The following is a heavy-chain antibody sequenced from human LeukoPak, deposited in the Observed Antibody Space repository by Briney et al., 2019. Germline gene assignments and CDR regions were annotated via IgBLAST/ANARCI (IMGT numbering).Heavy chain of an antibody. V-gene: IGHV1-2*02. J-gene: IGHJ4*02. CDR1: GYTFTGYY. CDR2: INPNSGGT. CDR3: ARAAYSGYDEEVSDY. Sequence: ASVKVSCTASGYTFTGYYIHWVRQAPGQGLEWMGWINPNSGGTNYAQKFQGRVTMTRDTSISTAYMELSRLRSDDTAVYYCARAAYSGYDEEVSDYWGQGTLVTVSS. D-gene: IGHD5-12*01.